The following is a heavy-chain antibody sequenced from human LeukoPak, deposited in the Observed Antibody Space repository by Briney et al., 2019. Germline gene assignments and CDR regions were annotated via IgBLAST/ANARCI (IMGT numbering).Heavy chain of an antibody. J-gene: IGHJ4*02. V-gene: IGHV4-59*08. D-gene: IGHD3-3*01. CDR2: LYYGGSP. CDR1: GGSISSYY. Sequence: SETLSLTCTVSGGSISSYYWSWIRQPPGKGLEWIGYLYYGGSPNYNPSLKSRVTISVDTSKNQFSLRLSSVTAADTAVYYCARHGPLYDIWSAQFYFDYWGQGTLVTVSS. CDR3: ARHGPLYDIWSAQFYFDY.